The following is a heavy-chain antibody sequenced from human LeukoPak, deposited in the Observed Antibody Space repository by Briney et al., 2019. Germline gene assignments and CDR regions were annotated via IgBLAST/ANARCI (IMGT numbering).Heavy chain of an antibody. CDR1: EFTFSSYA. CDR2: ISGGGST. Sequence: QSGGSLRLSCAASEFTFSSYAMSWVRQAPGKRLEWVSGISGGGSTYYADSVKGRFTISRDNSKNTLYLQMNSLRAEDTAVYYCARGPPYCGGDCYYFDYWGQGTLVTVSS. J-gene: IGHJ4*02. D-gene: IGHD2-21*02. V-gene: IGHV3-23*01. CDR3: ARGPPYCGGDCYYFDY.